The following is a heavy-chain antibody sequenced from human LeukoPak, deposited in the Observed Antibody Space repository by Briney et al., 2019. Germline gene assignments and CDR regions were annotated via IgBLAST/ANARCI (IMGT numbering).Heavy chain of an antibody. CDR3: MCWGTDNH. Sequence: GGSLRLSCTFSGLTFHSYWMNWVRQAPGKGLEWVANINPGGNEIRSVDSVKGRSIIPRDNAKNSLDLQMSSLRVEDTAVYYCMCWGTDNHWGQGILVTVSS. D-gene: IGHD7-27*01. J-gene: IGHJ4*02. V-gene: IGHV3-7*01. CDR1: GLTFHSYW. CDR2: INPGGNEI.